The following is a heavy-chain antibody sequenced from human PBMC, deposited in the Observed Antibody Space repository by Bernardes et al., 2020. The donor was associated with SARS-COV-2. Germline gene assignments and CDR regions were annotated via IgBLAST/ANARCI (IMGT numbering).Heavy chain of an antibody. Sequence: ASVKVSCKVSGYTLTAFSMHWVRQAPGQGLEWLGGFDPEHGKTIYAQKFQGRVTMTEDTSTDTAYMELSSLRSEDTAVYYCARDVVSGWLRTSYYYYGMDVWGQGTTVTVS. D-gene: IGHD6-19*01. V-gene: IGHV1-24*01. CDR1: GYTLTAFS. CDR2: FDPEHGKT. J-gene: IGHJ6*02. CDR3: ARDVVSGWLRTSYYYYGMDV.